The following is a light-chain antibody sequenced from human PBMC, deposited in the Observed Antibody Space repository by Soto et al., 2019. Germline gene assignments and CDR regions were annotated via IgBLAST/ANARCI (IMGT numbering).Light chain of an antibody. Sequence: DIQLTQSPSSLSASVGDRVTITCRVSQYRQKPGKVPKLLIYNASNLQSGVPSRFSGSGSGTDFTLTINSLQPEDVATYYGQRTYNAPLTFGRGTKVEIK. CDR3: QRTYNAPLT. J-gene: IGKJ4*01. CDR1: Q. V-gene: IGKV1-27*01. CDR2: NAS.